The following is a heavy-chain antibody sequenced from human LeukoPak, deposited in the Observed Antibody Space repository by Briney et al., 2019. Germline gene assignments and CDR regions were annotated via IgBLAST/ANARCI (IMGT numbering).Heavy chain of an antibody. CDR2: IKQDGSEI. V-gene: IGHV3-7*04. D-gene: IGHD3-10*01. Sequence: GGSLRLSCAASGFNFNSYWMSWVRQAPGKGLECVAIIKQDGSEIYFVDSEKGRFTISRDNAKSSLYLQMNSLRGEDTAVYYCARARYGSGGYFFDFWGQGTLVTVSS. CDR1: GFNFNSYW. CDR3: ARARYGSGGYFFDF. J-gene: IGHJ4*02.